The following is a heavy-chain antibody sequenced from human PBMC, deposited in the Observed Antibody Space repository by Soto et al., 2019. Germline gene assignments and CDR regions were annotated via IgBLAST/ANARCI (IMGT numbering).Heavy chain of an antibody. CDR1: GSSISSYY. CDR3: ARVGSASWFDY. Sequence: PSETLSLTCTVSGSSISSYYWSWIRQPPGKGLEWIGYIYYSGSTNYNPSLKRRVTISLDMSKNQFSLWLSSVTALDTVVYYCARVGSASWFDYWGRGTLVTVYS. V-gene: IGHV4-59*12. D-gene: IGHD2-15*01. CDR2: IYYSGST. J-gene: IGHJ4*02.